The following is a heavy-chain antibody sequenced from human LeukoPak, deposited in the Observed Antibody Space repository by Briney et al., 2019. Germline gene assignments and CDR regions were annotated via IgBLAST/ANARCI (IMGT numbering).Heavy chain of an antibody. Sequence: GGSLRLSCAVSGLTFSNSAMSWVRQAPGKGLEWVSAISVGSDVIYYADSVKGRFAISRDNSKHTVYLQMDSLRAEDTAVYYCAKSHVSAATGTGRYFDYWGQGTLVTVSS. D-gene: IGHD6-13*01. CDR2: ISVGSDVI. V-gene: IGHV3-23*01. J-gene: IGHJ4*02. CDR3: AKSHVSAATGTGRYFDY. CDR1: GLTFSNSA.